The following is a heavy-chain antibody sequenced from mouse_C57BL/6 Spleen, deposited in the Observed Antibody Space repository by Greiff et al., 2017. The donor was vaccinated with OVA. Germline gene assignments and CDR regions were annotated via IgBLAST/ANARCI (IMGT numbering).Heavy chain of an antibody. CDR2: INPSNGGT. J-gene: IGHJ3*01. D-gene: IGHD1-1*01. CDR3: AREEFRLLAGFAY. V-gene: IGHV1-53*01. CDR1: GYTFTSYW. Sequence: QVHVKQPGTELVKPGASVKLSCKASGYTFTSYWMHWVKQRPGQGLEWIGNINPSNGGTNYNEKFKSKATLTVDKSSSTAYMQLSSLTSEDSAVYYCAREEFRLLAGFAYWGQGTLVTVSA.